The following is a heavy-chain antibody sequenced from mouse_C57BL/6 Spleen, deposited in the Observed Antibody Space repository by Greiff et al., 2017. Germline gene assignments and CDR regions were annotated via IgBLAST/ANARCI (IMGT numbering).Heavy chain of an antibody. J-gene: IGHJ4*01. Sequence: VQLQQSGPELVKPGASVKLSCKASGYSFTDYNMHWVKQSTGKSLEWIGVIYPNYGTTSYNQKFKGKATLTVDQSSSTAHMQLNSLTSDDSAVYYGAREGAMDYWGQGTSVTVSS. V-gene: IGHV1-39*01. CDR2: IYPNYGTT. CDR1: GYSFTDYN. CDR3: AREGAMDY.